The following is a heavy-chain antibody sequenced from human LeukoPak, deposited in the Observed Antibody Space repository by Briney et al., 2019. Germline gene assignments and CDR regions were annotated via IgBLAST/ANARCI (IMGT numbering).Heavy chain of an antibody. D-gene: IGHD5-18*01. V-gene: IGHV4-59*01. CDR2: IYYSGST. J-gene: IGHJ3*02. CDR3: ARGVIQLSTDALDI. CDR1: GGSINNYY. Sequence: SETLSLTCTVSGGSINNYYWSWIRQPPGKGLEWIGYIYYSGSTNYNPSLKSRVTISVDTSKNQFSLKLSSVTAADTAVYYCARGVIQLSTDALDIWGQGTMVTVSS.